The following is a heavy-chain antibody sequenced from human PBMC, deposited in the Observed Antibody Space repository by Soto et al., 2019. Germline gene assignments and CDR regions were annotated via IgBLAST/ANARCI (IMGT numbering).Heavy chain of an antibody. Sequence: QVQLVESGGSVVQPGRSLRLSCEASGFTFTSYAMHWVRQAPGKGLEWVAVISYDGINEYYADSVKGRFTISRDNSKNTLFLQMSSLRVDDTAVYYGARDRLRLGELSLIGYFDYWGQGTLVNVSS. CDR1: GFTFTSYA. D-gene: IGHD3-16*02. J-gene: IGHJ4*02. CDR3: ARDRLRLGELSLIGYFDY. V-gene: IGHV3-30*15. CDR2: ISYDGINE.